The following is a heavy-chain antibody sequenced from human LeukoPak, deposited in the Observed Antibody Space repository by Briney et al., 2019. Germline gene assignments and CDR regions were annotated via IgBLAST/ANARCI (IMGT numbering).Heavy chain of an antibody. J-gene: IGHJ2*01. CDR1: GGSFSGYY. CDR3: ARGYRYSPTYFDL. CDR2: INHSGST. D-gene: IGHD6-13*01. V-gene: IGHV4-34*01. Sequence: SETLSLTCAVYGGSFSGYYWSWIRQPPGKGLEWIGEINHSGSTNYNPSLKSPVTISVDTSKNQFSLKLSSVTAADTAVYYCARGYRYSPTYFDLWGRGTLVTVSS.